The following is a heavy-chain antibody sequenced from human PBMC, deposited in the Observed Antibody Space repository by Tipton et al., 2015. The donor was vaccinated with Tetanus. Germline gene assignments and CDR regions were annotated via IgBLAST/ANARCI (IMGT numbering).Heavy chain of an antibody. J-gene: IGHJ5*02. CDR1: GFTFSSYS. Sequence: SLRLSCAASGFTFSSYSMNWVRQAPGKGLEWVSSISSSSSYIYYADSVKGRLTISRDNAKNSLYLQMNSLRAEDTAVYYCARGSITRDNWFDPWGQGTLVTVSS. CDR2: ISSSSSYI. V-gene: IGHV3-21*01. CDR3: ARGSITRDNWFDP. D-gene: IGHD3-10*01.